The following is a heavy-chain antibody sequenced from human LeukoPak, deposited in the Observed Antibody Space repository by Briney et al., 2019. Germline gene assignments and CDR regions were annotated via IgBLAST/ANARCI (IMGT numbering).Heavy chain of an antibody. Sequence: GGSLRLSCAASGFTFSSYAMSWVRQAPGKGLEWVSAISGSGGSTYYADSVKGPFTISRDNSKNTLYLQMNSLRAEDTAVYYCAKGISSSWYYFDYWGQGTLVTVSS. V-gene: IGHV3-23*01. CDR3: AKGISSSWYYFDY. CDR2: ISGSGGST. D-gene: IGHD6-13*01. CDR1: GFTFSSYA. J-gene: IGHJ4*02.